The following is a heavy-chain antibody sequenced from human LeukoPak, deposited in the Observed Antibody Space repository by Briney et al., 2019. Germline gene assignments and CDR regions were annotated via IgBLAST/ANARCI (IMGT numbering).Heavy chain of an antibody. CDR3: ARAAMVRGVDYFDY. CDR1: GFTFSSYS. V-gene: IGHV3-23*01. Sequence: GGSLRLSCEASGFTFSSYSMSWVRQAPGKGLDWVSVISGSGGRIYYADSVKGRFTISRDNSKNTLYLQMNSLRAEDTAVYYCARAAMVRGVDYFDYWGQGTLVIVSS. D-gene: IGHD3-10*01. CDR2: ISGSGGRI. J-gene: IGHJ4*02.